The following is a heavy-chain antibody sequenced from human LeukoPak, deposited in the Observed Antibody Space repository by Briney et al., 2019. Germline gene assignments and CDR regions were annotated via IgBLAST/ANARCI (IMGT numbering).Heavy chain of an antibody. CDR2: INHSGST. CDR1: GGSFSGYY. D-gene: IGHD5-24*01. Sequence: PSETLSLTCAVYGGSFSGYYWSWIRQPPGKGLEWIGEINHSGSTNYNPSLKSRVTISVDTSKNQFSLKLSSVTAADTAVYYCARAWPVEMATIDFDYWGQGTLVTVSS. CDR3: ARAWPVEMATIDFDY. J-gene: IGHJ4*02. V-gene: IGHV4-34*01.